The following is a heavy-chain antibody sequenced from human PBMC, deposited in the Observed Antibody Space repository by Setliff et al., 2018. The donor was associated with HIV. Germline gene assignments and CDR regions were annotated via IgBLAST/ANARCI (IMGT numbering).Heavy chain of an antibody. D-gene: IGHD3-16*01. CDR3: ASSRRGSYAIDN. CDR2: IIPIFGTP. CDR1: GGIFSRFA. V-gene: IGHV1-69*05. J-gene: IGHJ4*02. Sequence: ASVKVSCKASGGIFSRFAFSWVRQAPGQGLEWMGGIIPIFGTPNYAQKFQGRVTITTDESTNTVYMELYSLTSEDTAVYYCASSRRGSYAIDNWGQGTLVTVSS.